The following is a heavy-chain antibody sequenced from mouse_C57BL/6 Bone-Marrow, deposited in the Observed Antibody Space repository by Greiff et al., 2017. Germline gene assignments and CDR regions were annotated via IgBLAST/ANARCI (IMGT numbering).Heavy chain of an antibody. CDR1: GYTFTTYP. J-gene: IGHJ4*01. CDR2: FHPYNDDT. V-gene: IGHV1-47*01. Sequence: QVQLKQSGAELVKPGASVKMSCKASGYTFTTYPIEWMKQNHGKSLEWIGHFHPYNDDTKYNEKFKGKATLTVEKSSSTAYLQLSRLTSYDSAVYYCARVAGNPYYYAMDYWGQGTSVTVSS. D-gene: IGHD2-1*01. CDR3: ARVAGNPYYYAMDY.